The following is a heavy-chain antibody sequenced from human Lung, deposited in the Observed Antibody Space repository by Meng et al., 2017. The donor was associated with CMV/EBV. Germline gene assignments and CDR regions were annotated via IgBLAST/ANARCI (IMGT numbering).Heavy chain of an antibody. CDR1: GFTFSSYW. J-gene: IGHJ6*02. D-gene: IGHD6-13*01. CDR2: INSDGSST. V-gene: IGHV3-74*01. Sequence: GESLKISCAASGFTFSSYWMHWVRQAPGKGLVWVSRINSDGSSTSYADSVKGRFTISRDNAKNTLYLQMNSLRAEDTAVYYCAREIAAAGSGFYYYGMDVWGQGXTVTVSS. CDR3: AREIAAAGSGFYYYGMDV.